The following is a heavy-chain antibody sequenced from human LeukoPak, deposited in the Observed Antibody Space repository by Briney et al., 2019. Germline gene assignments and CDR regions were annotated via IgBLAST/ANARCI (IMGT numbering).Heavy chain of an antibody. D-gene: IGHD3-22*01. CDR2: ISYNGGRT. V-gene: IGHV3-23*01. J-gene: IGHJ4*02. CDR3: ATPPNGISYYHFDS. Sequence: PGGSLRLSCAASGFTFNNYAMSWVRQAPGKGLEWVSLISYNGGRTYSADSVKGRFTISRDTSKNTLYLQMNGLRAEDTAVYYCATPPNGISYYHFDSWGPGTPVIVSS. CDR1: GFTFNNYA.